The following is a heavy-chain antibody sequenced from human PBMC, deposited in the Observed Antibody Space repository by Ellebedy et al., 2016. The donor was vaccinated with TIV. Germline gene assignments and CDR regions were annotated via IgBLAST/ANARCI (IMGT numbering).Heavy chain of an antibody. V-gene: IGHV3-74*01. CDR3: GRIDS. J-gene: IGHJ4*02. Sequence: GESLKISCAASGFTFSDYWMYWVRQAPGQGLVWVSRINSDGSYTSYADSVKGRFTISRDNARNTLYLQMSSLRAEATAVYYCGRIDSWGRGTLVTVSS. CDR1: GFTFSDYW. CDR2: INSDGSYT.